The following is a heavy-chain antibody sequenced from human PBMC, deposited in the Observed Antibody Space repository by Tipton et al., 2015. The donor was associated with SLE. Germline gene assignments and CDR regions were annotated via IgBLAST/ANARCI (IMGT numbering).Heavy chain of an antibody. CDR1: GDSISSTNYY. V-gene: IGHV4-39*07. CDR2: IYYSGST. Sequence: TLSLTCTVSGDSISSTNYYWGWIRQPPGKGLEWIANIYYSGSTYYSASLKSRVTISVDMSKNQFSLKMASVTAADTAVYYCARHRGYFTVSDYIDYWGQGTLVTVSS. J-gene: IGHJ4*02. CDR3: ARHRGYFTVSDYIDY. D-gene: IGHD2-8*01.